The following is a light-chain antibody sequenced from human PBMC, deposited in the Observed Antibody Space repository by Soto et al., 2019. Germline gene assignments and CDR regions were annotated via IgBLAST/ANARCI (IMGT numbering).Light chain of an antibody. CDR3: QQYNNWPPVT. CDR2: GAS. Sequence: EIVMTQSPVTLSVSPGERVTLSCRASQSVSNNLAWYQQRSGQAPSLLIYGASTRVTGIPARFSGSGSGTEFTLTISSLQSEDFEIYYCQQYNNWPPVTLGQGTRLDI. J-gene: IGKJ5*01. V-gene: IGKV3-15*01. CDR1: QSVSNN.